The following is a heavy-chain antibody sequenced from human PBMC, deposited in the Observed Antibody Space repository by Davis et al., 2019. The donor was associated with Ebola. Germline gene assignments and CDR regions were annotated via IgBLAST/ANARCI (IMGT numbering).Heavy chain of an antibody. CDR2: IPHVGSEK. J-gene: IGHJ3*02. D-gene: IGHD3-10*01. CDR1: GFTFSTYY. V-gene: IGHV3-7*01. CDR3: ARVMLLWFGEYTDDAFDI. Sequence: PGGSLRLSCAASGFTFSTYYITWVRQAPGKGLEWVATIPHVGSEKYYVDSVYGRFTSSRDNAKNPLYLQMNSLRDEDTAVYYCARVMLLWFGEYTDDAFDIWGQGTMVTVSS.